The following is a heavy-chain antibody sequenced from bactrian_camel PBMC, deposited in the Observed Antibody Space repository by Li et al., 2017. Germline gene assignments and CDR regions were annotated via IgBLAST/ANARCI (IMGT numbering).Heavy chain of an antibody. CDR1: RSIHDIHSGYC. CDR2: ISSGGLAT. J-gene: IGHJ7*01. V-gene: IGHV3S26*01. Sequence: QLVESGGGSVQAGGSLRLSCVASRSIHDIHSGYCMGWFRQAPGKEREGVAAISSGGLATTYDASMKGRFTISQDNAKTTLYLQMNNLKPEDTGRYTCASGCRASADSRFFLDPREVNYWGQGMKWGPVGGVCSKYAMDYWGIGTQVTVS. D-gene: IGHD3*01.